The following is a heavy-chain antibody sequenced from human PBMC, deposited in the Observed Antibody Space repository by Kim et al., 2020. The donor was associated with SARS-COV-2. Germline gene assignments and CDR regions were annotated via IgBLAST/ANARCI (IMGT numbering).Heavy chain of an antibody. V-gene: IGHV3-21*01. CDR1: GFTFSSYS. J-gene: IGHJ4*02. CDR2: ISSSSSYI. CDR3: ARGWGSSWPRDY. Sequence: GGSLRLSCAASGFTFSSYSMNWVRQAPGKGLEWVSSISSSSSYIYYADSVKGRFTISRDNAKNSLYLQMNSLRAEDTAVYYCARGWGSSWPRDYWGQGTPVSVSS. D-gene: IGHD6-13*01.